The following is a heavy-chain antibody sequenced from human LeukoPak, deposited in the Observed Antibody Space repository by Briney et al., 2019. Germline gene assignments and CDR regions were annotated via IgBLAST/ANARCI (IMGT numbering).Heavy chain of an antibody. J-gene: IGHJ3*02. V-gene: IGHV3-7*03. CDR3: ARSGSRGDASDI. CDR2: IKQDGSDK. D-gene: IGHD3-22*01. Sequence: GGSLRLSCAASGFTFRSYWMTWVRQAPGKGLEWVANIKQDGSDKYYVDSVKGRFTISRDNAKNSLYLQISSLRAEDTGVYYCARSGSRGDASDIWGQGTMDTVSS. CDR1: GFTFRSYW.